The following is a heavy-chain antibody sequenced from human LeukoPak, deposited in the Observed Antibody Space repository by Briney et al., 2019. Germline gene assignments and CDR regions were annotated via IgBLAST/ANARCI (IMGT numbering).Heavy chain of an antibody. J-gene: IGHJ3*02. V-gene: IGHV3-21*01. CDR2: ISSSSSYI. Sequence: GGSLRLSCAASGFTFSSYSMNWVRQAPGKGLEWVSSISSSSSYIYYADSVKGRFTISRDNAKNSLYLQMNSLRAEDTAVYYCARVAPTYDYVWGSPGDDAFDIWGQGTMVTVSS. CDR3: ARVAPTYDYVWGSPGDDAFDI. CDR1: GFTFSSYS. D-gene: IGHD3-16*01.